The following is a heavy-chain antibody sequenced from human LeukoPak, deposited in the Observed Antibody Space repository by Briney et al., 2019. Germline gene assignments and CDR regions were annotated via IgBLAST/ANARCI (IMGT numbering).Heavy chain of an antibody. CDR2: IIPIFGTA. J-gene: IGHJ5*02. V-gene: IGHV1-69*13. Sequence: SVEVSCKASGYTFTGYYMHWVRQAPGQGLEWMGGIIPIFGTANYAQKFQGRVTITADESTSTAYMELSSLRSEDTAVYYCARDRVEIAAAGTGPGFDPWGQGTLVTVSS. D-gene: IGHD6-13*01. CDR3: ARDRVEIAAAGTGPGFDP. CDR1: GYTFTGYY.